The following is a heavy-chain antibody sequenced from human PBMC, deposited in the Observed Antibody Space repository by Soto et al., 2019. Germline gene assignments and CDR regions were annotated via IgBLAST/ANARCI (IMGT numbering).Heavy chain of an antibody. V-gene: IGHV4-39*01. J-gene: IGHJ6*02. CDR1: GGSIISSSYY. CDR3: VEGRAARLYGMDV. Sequence: SATLSLTCTVSGGSIISSSYYGGWLRQPPGKGLEWIGSIYYSGSTYYNPSLKSRVTISVDTSKNQFSLKLSSVTAADTAVYYCVEGRAARLYGMDVWGQGTTVTVSS. D-gene: IGHD6-6*01. CDR2: IYYSGST.